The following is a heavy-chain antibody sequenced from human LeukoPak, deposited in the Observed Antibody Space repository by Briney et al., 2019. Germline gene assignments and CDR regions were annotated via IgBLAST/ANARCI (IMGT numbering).Heavy chain of an antibody. D-gene: IGHD2-2*01. Sequence: PGGSLRLSCAASGFTFSSYSMNWVRQAPGKGLEWVSSISSSSSYIYYADSVKGRFTISRDNAKNSLYLQMNSLRAEDTAVYYCARDPLPVWEVPARSLAFDIWGQGTMVTVSS. CDR3: ARDPLPVWEVPARSLAFDI. CDR1: GFTFSSYS. J-gene: IGHJ3*02. V-gene: IGHV3-21*01. CDR2: ISSSSSYI.